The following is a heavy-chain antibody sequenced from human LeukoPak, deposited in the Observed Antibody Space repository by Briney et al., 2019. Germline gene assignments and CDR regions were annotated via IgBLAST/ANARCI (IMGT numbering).Heavy chain of an antibody. Sequence: PGRSLRLSCAASGFIFSSYNMLWVRQAPGKGLEWVAVIWYDGSNNYYAESVKGRFIISRDTSKNTLYLQMNSLRAEDTAMYYCAMAPNWNPYCVHVWGKGTTVTVSS. J-gene: IGHJ6*03. CDR1: GFIFSSYN. CDR3: AMAPNWNPYCVHV. V-gene: IGHV3-33*01. CDR2: IWYDGSNN. D-gene: IGHD1-20*01.